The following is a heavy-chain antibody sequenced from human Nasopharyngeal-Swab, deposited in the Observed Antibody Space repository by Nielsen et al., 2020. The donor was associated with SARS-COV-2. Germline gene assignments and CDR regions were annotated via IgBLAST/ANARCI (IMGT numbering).Heavy chain of an antibody. D-gene: IGHD6-13*01. CDR2: ISYDGSNK. Sequence: GESLKISCAASGFTFRSYAMHWVRQAPGKGLEWVAVISYDGSNKYYADSVKGRFTISRDNSKNTLYLQMNSLRAEDTAVYYCARLYSTLGFDYWGQGTLVTVSS. V-gene: IGHV3-30*04. CDR3: ARLYSTLGFDY. J-gene: IGHJ4*02. CDR1: GFTFRSYA.